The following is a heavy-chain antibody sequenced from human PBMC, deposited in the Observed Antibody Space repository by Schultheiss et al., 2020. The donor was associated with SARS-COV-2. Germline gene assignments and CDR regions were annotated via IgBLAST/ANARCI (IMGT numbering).Heavy chain of an antibody. V-gene: IGHV3-23*01. J-gene: IGHJ3*02. CDR3: ARDPNGDYVGGFEM. Sequence: GGSLRLSCAASGFTFSRFAMSWVRLSPTKGLQFVSGISAGGGNSYYADSVKGRFTISRDNSRNTLRLQMTSLRDEDTGVYYCARDPNGDYVGGFEMWGQGTLVTVSS. D-gene: IGHD4-17*01. CDR2: ISAGGGNS. CDR1: GFTFSRFA.